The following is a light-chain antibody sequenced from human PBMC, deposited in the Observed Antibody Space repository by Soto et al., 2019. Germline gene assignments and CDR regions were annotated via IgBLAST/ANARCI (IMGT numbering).Light chain of an antibody. CDR3: QSYAGSLSGSV. J-gene: IGLJ3*02. CDR2: GNS. CDR1: SSNIGAGYD. Sequence: QAVVTQPPSVSGAPGQRVTISCTGSSSNIGAGYDVHWYQQLPGTAPKLLIYGNSNRPSGVPDRFSGSKSGTSASLAITGLQAEDEADYYCQSYAGSLSGSVFGGGTKVTVL. V-gene: IGLV1-40*01.